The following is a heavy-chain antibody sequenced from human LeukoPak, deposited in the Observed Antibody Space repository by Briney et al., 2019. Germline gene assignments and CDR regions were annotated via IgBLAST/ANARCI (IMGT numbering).Heavy chain of an antibody. CDR2: IYYSGTT. V-gene: IGHV4-59*11. CDR3: ARVVVIAAAQYVY. CDR1: GGSISSHY. D-gene: IGHD6-13*01. J-gene: IGHJ4*02. Sequence: SETLSLTCTVSGGSISSHYWSWIRQPPGKGLEWIGYIYYSGTTNYDPSLKSRVTISVDTSKTQFSLKLSSVTAADTAVYYCARVVVIAAAQYVYWGQGALGTVSS.